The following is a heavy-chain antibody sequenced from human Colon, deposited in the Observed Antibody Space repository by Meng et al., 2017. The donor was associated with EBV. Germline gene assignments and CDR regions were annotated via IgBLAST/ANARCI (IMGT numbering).Heavy chain of an antibody. J-gene: IGHJ4*02. Sequence: QVQLQEAGPGLVQPSQTLSLSCTVSGGSISSGDYYWSWIRQPPGKGLEWIGYIYYSGSTYYNPSLKSRVTISVDTSKNQFSLKLSSVTGADTAVYYCARDRGGLGAFDYWGQGTLVTVSS. CDR3: ARDRGGLGAFDY. D-gene: IGHD5-12*01. V-gene: IGHV4-30-4*01. CDR2: IYYSGST. CDR1: GGSISSGDYY.